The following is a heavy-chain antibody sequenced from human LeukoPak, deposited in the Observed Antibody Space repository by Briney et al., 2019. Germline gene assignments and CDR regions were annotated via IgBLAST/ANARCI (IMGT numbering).Heavy chain of an antibody. V-gene: IGHV4-4*07. D-gene: IGHD6-13*01. CDR2: IYTSGST. CDR1: GGSISSYY. J-gene: IGHJ3*02. CDR3: ARQGRSSSSEPFDI. Sequence: SETLSLTCTVSGGSISSYYWSWIRQPAGKGLEWIGRIYTSGSTNYNPSLKSRVTMSVDTSKNQFSLKLSSVTAADTAVYYCARQGRSSSSEPFDIWGQGTMVTVSS.